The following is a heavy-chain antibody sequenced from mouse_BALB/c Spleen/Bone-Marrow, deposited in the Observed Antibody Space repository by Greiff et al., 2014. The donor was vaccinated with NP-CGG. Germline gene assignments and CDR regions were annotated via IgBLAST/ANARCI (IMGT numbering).Heavy chain of an antibody. D-gene: IGHD2-3*01. J-gene: IGHJ4*01. CDR2: IGNKANGYTT. CDR1: GFTFTDYY. V-gene: IGHV7-3*02. CDR3: ARYDGYSDNAMDY. Sequence: DVMLVESGGGLVQPGSSLRLSCATSGFTFTDYYMNWVRQPPGKALEWLGFIGNKANGYTTEFSASVKGRFTISRDNSQSILYLQMNTLRAEDSATYYCARYDGYSDNAMDYWGQGTSVTVSS.